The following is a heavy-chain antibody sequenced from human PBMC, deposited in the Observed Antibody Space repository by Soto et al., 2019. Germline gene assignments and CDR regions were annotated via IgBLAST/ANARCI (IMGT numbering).Heavy chain of an antibody. V-gene: IGHV1-8*01. D-gene: IGHD5-18*01. J-gene: IGHJ6*02. CDR2: MNPNSGNT. CDR1: GYTFTSYD. CDR3: ARGRGYSYVDYYYYYGMDV. Sequence: ASVKVSCKASGYTFTSYDINWVRQATGQGLEWMGWMNPNSGNTGYAQKFQGRVTMTRNTSISTAYMELSSLRSEDTAVYYCARGRGYSYVDYYYYYGMDVWGQGTTVTVSS.